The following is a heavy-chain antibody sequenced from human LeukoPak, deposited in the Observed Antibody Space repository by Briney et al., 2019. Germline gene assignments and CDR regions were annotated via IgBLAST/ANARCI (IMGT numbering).Heavy chain of an antibody. CDR3: ARAPGSSSWYPSSWYPFLSWFDP. D-gene: IGHD6-13*01. CDR2: IYYSGST. J-gene: IGHJ5*02. V-gene: IGHV4-59*11. CDR1: GGSISSHY. Sequence: SETLSLTCTVSGGSISSHYWSWIRQPPGKGLEWIGYIYYSGSTNYNPSLKSRVTISVDTSKNQFSLKLSSVTAADTAVYYCARAPGSSSWYPSSWYPFLSWFDPWGQGTLVTVSS.